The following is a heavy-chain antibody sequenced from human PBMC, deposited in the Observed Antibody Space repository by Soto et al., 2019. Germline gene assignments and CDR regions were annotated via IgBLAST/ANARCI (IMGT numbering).Heavy chain of an antibody. D-gene: IGHD3-10*01. CDR3: ARGVLLWFGELLQGLSSFDY. Sequence: QVQLQESGPGLVKPSQTLSLTCTVSGGSISSGGYYWSWIRQHPGKGLEWIGYIYYSGSTYYNPSLKSRVTISVDTSKNQFSLKLSSVTAADTAVYYCARGVLLWFGELLQGLSSFDYWGQGTLVTVSS. J-gene: IGHJ4*02. V-gene: IGHV4-31*03. CDR2: IYYSGST. CDR1: GGSISSGGYY.